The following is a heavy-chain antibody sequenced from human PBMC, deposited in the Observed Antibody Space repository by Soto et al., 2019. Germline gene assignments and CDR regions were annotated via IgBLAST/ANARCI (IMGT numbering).Heavy chain of an antibody. V-gene: IGHV4-34*10. CDR3: AGTGRHSSSGPDY. J-gene: IGHJ4*02. Sequence: SETLSLTCAVYSGSFSGYYWSWIRQPPGKGLEWIGEIYHGLSIVYNPSLESRVTMTRDTSISTAYMELSRLRSDDTAVYYCAGTGRHSSSGPDYWGQGTLVTVSS. CDR2: IYHGLSI. D-gene: IGHD6-13*01. CDR1: SGSFSGYY.